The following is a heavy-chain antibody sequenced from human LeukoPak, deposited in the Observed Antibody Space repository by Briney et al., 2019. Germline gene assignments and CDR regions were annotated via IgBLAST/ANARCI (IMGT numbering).Heavy chain of an antibody. D-gene: IGHD2-15*01. V-gene: IGHV1-46*01. CDR3: AREEGYCSGGSCYYYGMDV. Sequence: ASVKVSRKASGYTFTSYYMHWVRQAPGQGLEWMGIINPSGGSTSYAQKFQGRVTMTRDTSTSTVYMELSSLRSEDTAVYYCAREEGYCSGGSCYYYGMDVWGKGTTVTVSS. CDR2: INPSGGST. J-gene: IGHJ6*04. CDR1: GYTFTSYY.